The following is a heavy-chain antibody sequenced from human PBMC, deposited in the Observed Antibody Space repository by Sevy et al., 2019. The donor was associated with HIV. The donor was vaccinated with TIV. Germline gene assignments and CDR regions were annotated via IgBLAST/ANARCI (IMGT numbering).Heavy chain of an antibody. Sequence: GGSLRLSCTTSGFTFGDFAMNWVRQAPGKGLEWVAFLKSKRLDGTLNHAASVTGRFTISRDDSKGIAYLQMNDLKGEDTVVYYCTRWKEAQSIFDYWGQGALVTVSS. J-gene: IGHJ4*02. CDR1: GFTFGDFA. V-gene: IGHV3-49*04. CDR3: TRWKEAQSIFDY. D-gene: IGHD1-1*01. CDR2: LKSKRLDGTL.